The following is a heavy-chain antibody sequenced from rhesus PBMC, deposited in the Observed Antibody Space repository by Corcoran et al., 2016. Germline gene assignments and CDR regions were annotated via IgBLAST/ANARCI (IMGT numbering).Heavy chain of an antibody. CDR1: GYSFTSYW. D-gene: IGHD6-25*01. CDR2: IYHSNTDT. V-gene: IGHV5-2*01. J-gene: IGHJ4*01. CDR3: AKELIAAAGIEY. Sequence: EVQLVQSGAEVKRPGESLKISCKTSGYSFTSYWISWVRQMPGKGLEWRGVIYHSNTDTRYSPSFQGQVTSPADKSISTAYRQWSSRKASDSATYYCAKELIAAAGIEYWGQGVLVTVSS.